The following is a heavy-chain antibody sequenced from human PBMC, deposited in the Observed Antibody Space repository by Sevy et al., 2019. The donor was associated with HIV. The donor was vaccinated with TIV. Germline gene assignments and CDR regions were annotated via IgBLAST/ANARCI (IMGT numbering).Heavy chain of an antibody. D-gene: IGHD3-22*01. Sequence: GGSLRLSCAASGFTFSSYWMSLVRQAPGKGLEWVANIKQDGSEKYYVDSVKGRFTISRDNAKNSLYLQMNSLRAEDTAVYYCARDRLFYDSSGYYYSYFDYWGQGTLVTVSS. CDR2: IKQDGSEK. V-gene: IGHV3-7*01. CDR3: ARDRLFYDSSGYYYSYFDY. J-gene: IGHJ4*02. CDR1: GFTFSSYW.